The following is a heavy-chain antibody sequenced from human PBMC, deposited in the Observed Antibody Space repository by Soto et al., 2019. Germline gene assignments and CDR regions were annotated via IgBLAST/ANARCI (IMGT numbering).Heavy chain of an antibody. CDR1: GGSLSSYY. J-gene: IGHJ4*02. CDR3: ARTCGSTNDY. D-gene: IGHD6-25*01. CDR2: IYYSGST. Sequence: ASETLSLTCVVSGGSLSSYYWSWIRQPPGKGLEWIGYIYYSGSTNYNPSLKSRVTISVDTSKNQFSLKLSSVTAADTAVYYCARTCGSTNDYWGRGTLVIVSS. V-gene: IGHV4-59*01.